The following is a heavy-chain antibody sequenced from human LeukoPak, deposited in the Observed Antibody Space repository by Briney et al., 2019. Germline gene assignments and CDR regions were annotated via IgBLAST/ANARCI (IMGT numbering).Heavy chain of an antibody. CDR1: GYTFTSYG. CDR3: ARGKKYYDILTGYYPRGHYYFDY. J-gene: IGHJ4*02. CDR2: ISAYNGNT. D-gene: IGHD3-9*01. Sequence: WASVKVSCKASGYTFTSYGISWVRQAPGQGLEWMGWISAYNGNTNYAQKLQGRVTMTTDTSTSTAYMELRSLRSDDTAVYYCARGKKYYDILTGYYPRGHYYFDYWGQGTLVTVSS. V-gene: IGHV1-18*01.